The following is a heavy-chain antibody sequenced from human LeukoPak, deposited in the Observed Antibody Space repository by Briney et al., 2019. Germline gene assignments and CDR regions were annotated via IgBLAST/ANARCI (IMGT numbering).Heavy chain of an antibody. J-gene: IGHJ4*02. CDR3: ARASRSTSSEC. V-gene: IGHV3-7*01. Sequence: GGSLRLSCATSGFTFSDSWMSWFRQAPGKGLEWVAITNQDGSVRFYVDSVKGRFTISRDNAKNSLYLYMNSLRVEDTAVYFCARASRSTSSECRGQGILVTVSS. CDR2: TNQDGSVR. D-gene: IGHD6-6*01. CDR1: GFTFSDSW.